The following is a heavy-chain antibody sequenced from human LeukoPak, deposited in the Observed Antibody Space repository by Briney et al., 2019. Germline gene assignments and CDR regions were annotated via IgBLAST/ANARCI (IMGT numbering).Heavy chain of an antibody. CDR1: GFTFSSYG. CDR2: ISYGGSNK. D-gene: IGHD1-26*01. Sequence: GGSLRLSCAASGFTFSSYGMHWVRRAPGKGLEWVAVISYGGSNKYYADSVRGRFTISRDNSKNTLYLQMNSLRAEDTAVYYCATTLDRIVGATHFDYWGQGTLVTVSS. CDR3: ATTLDRIVGATHFDY. J-gene: IGHJ4*02. V-gene: IGHV3-30*03.